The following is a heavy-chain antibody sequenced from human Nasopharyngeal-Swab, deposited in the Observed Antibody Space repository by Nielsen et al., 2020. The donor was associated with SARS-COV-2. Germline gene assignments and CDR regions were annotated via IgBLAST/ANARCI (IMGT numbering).Heavy chain of an antibody. D-gene: IGHD1-7*01. J-gene: IGHJ4*02. CDR2: IKQDGSEK. V-gene: IGHV3-7*01. CDR3: ARFGITGTTRASGFDY. Sequence: VRQAPGKGLEWVANIKQDGSEKYYVDSVKGRFTISRDNAKNSLYLQMNSLRAEDTAVYYCARFGITGTTRASGFDYWAREPWSPSPQ.